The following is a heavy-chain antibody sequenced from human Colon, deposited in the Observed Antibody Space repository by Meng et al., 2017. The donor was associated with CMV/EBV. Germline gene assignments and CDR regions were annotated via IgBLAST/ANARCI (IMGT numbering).Heavy chain of an antibody. CDR3: ARGSLYCSSTSCYTAYYYYGMDV. V-gene: IGHV1-69*05. D-gene: IGHD2-2*02. CDR1: GYTFTSYD. J-gene: IGHJ6*02. Sequence: SVKVSCKASGYTFTSYDINWVRQATGQGLEWMGGIIPIFGTANYAQKFQGRVTITTDESTSTAYMELSSLRSEDTAVYYCARGSLYCSSTSCYTAYYYYGMDVWGQGTTVTVSS. CDR2: IIPIFGTA.